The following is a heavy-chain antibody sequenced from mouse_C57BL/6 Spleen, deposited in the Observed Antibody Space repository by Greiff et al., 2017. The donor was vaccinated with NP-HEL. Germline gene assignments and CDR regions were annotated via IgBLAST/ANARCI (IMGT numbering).Heavy chain of an antibody. Sequence: EVKLMESGGGLVKPGGSLKLSCAASGFTFSSYALSWVRQTPEKRLEWVATISDRGSYTYYPDNVKGRFTISRDNAKNNLYLQMSHLKSEDTAMYYCARDYYYSKYYYAMDYWGQGTSVTVSS. J-gene: IGHJ4*01. CDR2: ISDRGSYT. D-gene: IGHD2-5*01. CDR3: ARDYYYSKYYYAMDY. V-gene: IGHV5-4*01. CDR1: GFTFSSYA.